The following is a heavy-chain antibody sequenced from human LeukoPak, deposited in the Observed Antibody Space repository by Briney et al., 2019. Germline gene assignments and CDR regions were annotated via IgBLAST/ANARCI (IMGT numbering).Heavy chain of an antibody. J-gene: IGHJ4*02. Sequence: GGSLRLPCAASGFTFDDYAMHWVRQAPGKGLEWVSLISWDGGSTYYADSVKGRFTISRDNSKNSLYLQMNSLRAEDTALYYCAAAIPMIGSLYWGQGTLVTVSS. CDR3: AAAIPMIGSLY. CDR1: GFTFDDYA. D-gene: IGHD3-22*01. V-gene: IGHV3-43D*03. CDR2: ISWDGGST.